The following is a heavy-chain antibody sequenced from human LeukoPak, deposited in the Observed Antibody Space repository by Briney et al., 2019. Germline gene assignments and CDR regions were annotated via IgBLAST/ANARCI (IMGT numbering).Heavy chain of an antibody. V-gene: IGHV1-2*02. D-gene: IGHD2-15*01. Sequence: GASVKVSCKASGYTFTGYYMHWVRQAPGQGLEWMGWINPNSGGTNYAQKFQGGVTMTRDTSISTAYMELSRLRSDDTAVYYCARVSVAATIWFDPWGQGTLVTVSS. CDR2: INPNSGGT. J-gene: IGHJ5*02. CDR3: ARVSVAATIWFDP. CDR1: GYTFTGYY.